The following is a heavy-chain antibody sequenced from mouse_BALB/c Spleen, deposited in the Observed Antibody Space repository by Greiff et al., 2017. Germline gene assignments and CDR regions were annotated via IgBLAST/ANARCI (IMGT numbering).Heavy chain of an antibody. CDR1: GYTFTSYT. J-gene: IGHJ4*01. CDR2: INPSSGYT. Sequence: QVQLQQSAAELARPGASVKMSCKASGYTFTSYTMHWVKQRPGQGLEWIGYINPSSGYTEYNQKFKDKTTLTADKSSSTAYMQLSSLTSEDSAVYYCARAGVRRTAMDYWGQGTSVTVSS. V-gene: IGHV1-4*02. CDR3: ARAGVRRTAMDY. D-gene: IGHD2-14*01.